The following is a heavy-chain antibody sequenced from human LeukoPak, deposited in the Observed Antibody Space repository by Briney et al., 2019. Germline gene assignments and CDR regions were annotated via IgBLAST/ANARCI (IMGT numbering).Heavy chain of an antibody. CDR1: GGSFSGYY. V-gene: IGHV4-34*01. CDR3: ARGVFSSSYYYGMDV. J-gene: IGHJ6*02. CDR2: INHSGST. Sequence: PSETLSLTCAVYGGSFSGYYWSWIRQPPGKGLEWIGEINHSGSTNYNPSLKSRVTILVDTSKNQFSLKLSSVTAADTAVYYCARGVFSSSYYYGMDVWGQGTTVTVSS. D-gene: IGHD6-13*01.